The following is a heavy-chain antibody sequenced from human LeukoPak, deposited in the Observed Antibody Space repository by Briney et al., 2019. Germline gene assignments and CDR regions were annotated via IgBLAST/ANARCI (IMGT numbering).Heavy chain of an antibody. CDR1: GFTFSSYA. D-gene: IGHD1-14*01. J-gene: IGHJ6*02. V-gene: IGHV3-30-3*01. CDR3: ARASEGNYYGMDV. CDR2: ISYDGSNK. Sequence: GGSLRLSCAASGFTFSSYAMHWVRQAPGKGLEWVAVISYDGSNKYYADSVKGRFTISRDNSKNTLYLQMNSLRAEDKAVYYCARASEGNYYGMDVWGQGTTVTVSS.